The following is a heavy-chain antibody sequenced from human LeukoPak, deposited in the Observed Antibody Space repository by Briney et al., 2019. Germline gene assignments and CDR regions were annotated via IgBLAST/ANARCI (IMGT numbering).Heavy chain of an antibody. D-gene: IGHD3-10*01. V-gene: IGHV1-69*04. CDR1: GGTFSSYA. CDR2: IIPIPGIA. J-gene: IGHJ5*02. Sequence: SVKVSCKASGGTFSSYAISWVRQAPGQGLEWMGRIIPIPGIANYAQKFQGRVTITADKSTSTAYMELSSLRSEDTAVYYCARGTMVRGVHNWFDPWGQGTLVTVSS. CDR3: ARGTMVRGVHNWFDP.